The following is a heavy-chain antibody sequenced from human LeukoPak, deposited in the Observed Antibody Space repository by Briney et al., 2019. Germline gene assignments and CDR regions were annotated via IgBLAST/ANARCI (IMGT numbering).Heavy chain of an antibody. CDR3: ARDVFCSGGSCLRAFDY. D-gene: IGHD2-15*01. Sequence: PSETLSLTCTVSGGSISSYYWSRIRQPAGKGLEWIGRIYTSGSTNYNPSPKSRVTMSVDTSKNQFSLKLSSVTAADTAVYYCARDVFCSGGSCLRAFDYWGQGTLVTVSS. V-gene: IGHV4-4*07. CDR1: GGSISSYY. CDR2: IYTSGST. J-gene: IGHJ4*02.